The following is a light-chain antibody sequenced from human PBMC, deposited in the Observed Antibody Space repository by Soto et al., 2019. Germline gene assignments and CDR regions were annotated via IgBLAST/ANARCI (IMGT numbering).Light chain of an antibody. CDR2: GAS. V-gene: IGKV3-20*01. CDR3: QQYGSSPWT. Sequence: EIVLTQSPGTLSLSPGERATLSCRASQSVRSNYLAWYRQTPGQAPRLLIYGASNRATGIPDRFSGSGSGTYVTLSISRLEPEDVALYYCQQYGSSPWTFGQGTKVEIK. J-gene: IGKJ1*01. CDR1: QSVRSNY.